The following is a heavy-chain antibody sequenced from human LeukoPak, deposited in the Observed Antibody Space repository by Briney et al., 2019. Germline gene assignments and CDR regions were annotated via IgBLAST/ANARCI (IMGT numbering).Heavy chain of an antibody. CDR1: GYTFTRYY. CDR3: ARDLEFEMATITGY. Sequence: ASVKVSCKASGYTFTRYYMHWVRQAPGQGLEWMGWINPNSGGTNYAQKFQGRVTMTRDTSISTAYMELSRLRSDDTAVYYCARDLEFEMATITGYWGQEPWSPSPQ. D-gene: IGHD5-24*01. V-gene: IGHV1-2*02. CDR2: INPNSGGT. J-gene: IGHJ4*01.